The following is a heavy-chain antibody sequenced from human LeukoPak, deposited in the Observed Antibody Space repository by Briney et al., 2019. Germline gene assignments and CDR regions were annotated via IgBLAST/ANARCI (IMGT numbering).Heavy chain of an antibody. CDR1: GFTFSSYW. V-gene: IGHV3-7*01. CDR2: IKQDGSEK. J-gene: IGHJ6*03. CDR3: ARELSYYYYYMDV. Sequence: GGSPRLSCAASGFTFSSYWMSWVRQAPGKGLEWVANIKQDGSEKYYVDSVKGRFTISRDNAKNSLYLQMNSLRAEDTAVYYCARELSYYYYYMDVWGKGTTVTVS.